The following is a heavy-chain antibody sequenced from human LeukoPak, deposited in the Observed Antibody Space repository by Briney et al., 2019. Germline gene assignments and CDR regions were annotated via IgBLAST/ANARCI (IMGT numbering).Heavy chain of an antibody. CDR2: IYYSGST. V-gene: IGHV4-39*07. D-gene: IGHD4-23*01. CDR3: ARDRGATVVTPPDYNWFDP. Sequence: SETLSLTCTVYGGSISSSSYYWGWIRQPPGKGLEWIGSIYYSGSTYYNPSLKSRVTISVDTSKNQFSLKLSSVTAADTAVYYCARDRGATVVTPPDYNWFDPWGQGTLVTVSS. CDR1: GGSISSSSYY. J-gene: IGHJ5*02.